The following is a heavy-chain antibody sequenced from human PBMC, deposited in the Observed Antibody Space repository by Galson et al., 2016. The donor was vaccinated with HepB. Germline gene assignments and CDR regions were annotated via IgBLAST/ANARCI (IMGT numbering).Heavy chain of an antibody. CDR3: ARDHCSGGSCYHY. V-gene: IGHV3-48*04. Sequence: SLRLSCAASGFTFSSYSMNWVRQAPGKGLEWISYISSSRTTIYYADSVNGRFTNSRDNARKSLYLQMNSLRAEDTAVYYCARDHCSGGSCYHYWGQGTLVTVSS. D-gene: IGHD2-15*01. CDR2: ISSSRTTI. CDR1: GFTFSSYS. J-gene: IGHJ4*02.